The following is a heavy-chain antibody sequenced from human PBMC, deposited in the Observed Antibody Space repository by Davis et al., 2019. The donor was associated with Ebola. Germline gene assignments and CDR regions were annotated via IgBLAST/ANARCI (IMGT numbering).Heavy chain of an antibody. CDR1: GFTFSSYA. Sequence: GESLKISCAASGFTFSSYAMSWVRQAPGKGLEWVSAISGSGGSTYYADSVKGRFTISRDNSKNTLYLQMNSLRAEDTAVYYCAKDYGITIFGVVNEDYYYYGMDVWGQGTTVTVSS. J-gene: IGHJ6*02. V-gene: IGHV3-23*01. CDR2: ISGSGGST. CDR3: AKDYGITIFGVVNEDYYYYGMDV. D-gene: IGHD3-3*01.